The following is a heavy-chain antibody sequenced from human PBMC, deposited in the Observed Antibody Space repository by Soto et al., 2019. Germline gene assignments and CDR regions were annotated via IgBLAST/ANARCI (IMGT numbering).Heavy chain of an antibody. J-gene: IGHJ6*02. CDR2: IYYSGST. CDR3: AVPKYYDSSGYYYKIWGV. CDR1: GGSISSSSYY. D-gene: IGHD3-22*01. V-gene: IGHV4-39*01. Sequence: PSETLSLTCTVSGGSISSSSYYWGWIRQPPGKGLERIGSIYYSGSTYYNPSLKSRVTISVDTSKNQFSLKLSSVTAADTAVYYCAVPKYYDSSGYYYKIWGVWGQGTTVTVSS.